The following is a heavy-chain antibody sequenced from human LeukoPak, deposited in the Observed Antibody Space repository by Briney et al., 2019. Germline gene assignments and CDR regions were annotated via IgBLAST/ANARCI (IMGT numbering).Heavy chain of an antibody. J-gene: IGHJ4*02. Sequence: SETLSLTCAVYGGSFSGYYWSWIRQPPGKGLEWIGEINHSGSTNYNPSLKSRVTISVDTSKNQFSLKLSSVTAADTAVYYCASSSIAARPGYWGQGTLVTVSS. V-gene: IGHV4-34*01. CDR1: GGSFSGYY. CDR2: INHSGST. CDR3: ASSSIAARPGY. D-gene: IGHD6-6*01.